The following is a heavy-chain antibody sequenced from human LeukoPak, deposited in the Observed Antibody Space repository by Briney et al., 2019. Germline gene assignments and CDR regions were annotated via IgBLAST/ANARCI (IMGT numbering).Heavy chain of an antibody. Sequence: SETLSLTCTVSGGSISSYYWSWIRQPPGKGLEWIGYIYYSGSTNYNPSLKSRVTISVDTSKNQFSLKLSSVTAADTAVYYCARVFMDTAMAYYYYYMDVWGKGTTVTVSS. D-gene: IGHD5-18*01. CDR2: IYYSGST. J-gene: IGHJ6*03. CDR3: ARVFMDTAMAYYYYYMDV. CDR1: GGSISSYY. V-gene: IGHV4-59*01.